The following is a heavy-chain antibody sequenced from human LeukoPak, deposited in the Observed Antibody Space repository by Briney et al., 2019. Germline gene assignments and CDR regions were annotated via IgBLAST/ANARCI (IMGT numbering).Heavy chain of an antibody. CDR3: ARSRYLDY. CDR1: GFTFSPYW. J-gene: IGHJ4*02. V-gene: IGHV3-7*01. CDR2: IKQDGSEK. Sequence: GGSLRVSCAASGFTFSPYWMSWVRQAPGKGLEWVANIKQDGSEKNYVDSVKGRFTISRDNAKNSLYLQMNSLRAEDTAVYYCARSRYLDYWGQGTLLTVFS.